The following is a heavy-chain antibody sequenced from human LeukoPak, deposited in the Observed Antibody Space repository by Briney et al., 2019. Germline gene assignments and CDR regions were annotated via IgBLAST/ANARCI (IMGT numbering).Heavy chain of an antibody. J-gene: IGHJ6*02. V-gene: IGHV3-23*01. CDR3: AREIGGYGDYVPYYYYGMDV. CDR2: INGGGVNT. D-gene: IGHD4-17*01. CDR1: GFTFSSYA. Sequence: GGSLRLSCAASGFTFSSYAMSWVRQAPGKGLEWVSTINGGGVNTHYADSVGGRFAISRDNSKNTLFLQMNSLRDEDTAVYYCAREIGGYGDYVPYYYYGMDVWGQGTTVTVSS.